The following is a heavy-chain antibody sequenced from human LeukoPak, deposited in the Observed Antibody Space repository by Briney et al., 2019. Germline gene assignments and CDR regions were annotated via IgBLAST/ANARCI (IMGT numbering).Heavy chain of an antibody. V-gene: IGHV3-23*01. CDR1: GFTFSSYA. CDR2: ISVNGGTT. D-gene: IGHD5-18*01. Sequence: GGSLRLSCAASGFTFSSYAMTWVRQAPGKGLEWVSSISVNGGTTYYADSVKGRFTISRDSSKNTLYLQMNSLRAEDTAVYYCARDPTYSYGYYYYYYGMDVWGQGTTVTVSS. J-gene: IGHJ6*02. CDR3: ARDPTYSYGYYYYYYGMDV.